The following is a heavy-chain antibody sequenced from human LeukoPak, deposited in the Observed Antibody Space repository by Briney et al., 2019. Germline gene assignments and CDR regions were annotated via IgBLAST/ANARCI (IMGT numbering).Heavy chain of an antibody. CDR1: GFTFSSYW. V-gene: IGHV3-7*01. J-gene: IGHJ4*02. CDR3: ARDLEGGWYPTYDY. D-gene: IGHD6-19*01. CDR2: IKQDGSEK. Sequence: KPGGSLRLSCAASGFTFSSYWMSWVRQAPGKGLEWVANIKQDGSEKYYVASVKGRFTISRDNAKNSLYLQMNSLRAEDTAVYYCARDLEGGWYPTYDYWGQGTLVTVSS.